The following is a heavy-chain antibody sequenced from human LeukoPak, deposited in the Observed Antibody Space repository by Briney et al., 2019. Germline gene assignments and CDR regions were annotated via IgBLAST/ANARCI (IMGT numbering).Heavy chain of an antibody. Sequence: GGSLRLSCAASGFTFSSYAMHWVRQAPGKGLEWVAVISYDGSNEYYADSVKGRFTISRDNSKNTLYLQMNSLRAEDTAVYYCASTTVVRGVIIPYYYYGMDVWAQGTTVTVSS. CDR2: ISYDGSNE. CDR1: GFTFSSYA. D-gene: IGHD3-10*01. CDR3: ASTTVVRGVIIPYYYYGMDV. J-gene: IGHJ6*02. V-gene: IGHV3-30*04.